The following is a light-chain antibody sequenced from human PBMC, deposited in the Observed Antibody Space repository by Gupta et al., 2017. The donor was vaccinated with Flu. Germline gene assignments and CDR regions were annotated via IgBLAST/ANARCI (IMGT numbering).Light chain of an antibody. CDR2: QVS. CDR1: QGLVYSDGNTY. Sequence: VTPGPPASISCRSSQGLVYSDGNTYLHWFQQRPGQSPRRLIYQVSYRDSGVPDRFSGSGSGTDFTLKISRVEAEDVGIYFCMQGAHWPWAFGQGTTVEIK. V-gene: IGKV2-30*01. J-gene: IGKJ1*01. CDR3: MQGAHWPWA.